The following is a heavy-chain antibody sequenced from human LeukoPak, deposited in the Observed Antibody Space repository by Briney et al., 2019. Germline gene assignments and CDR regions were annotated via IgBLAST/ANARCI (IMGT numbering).Heavy chain of an antibody. CDR2: ISAYNGKT. D-gene: IGHD3-10*01. CDR1: GFTFTSHG. CDR3: ARGGLSGSGSIDY. Sequence: ASVKVSCKASGFTFTSHGFTWVRQAPGQGLEWMGWISAYNGKTNYAQKPQGRVTMSTDTSTSTVYMELRSLRSDDTALYYCARGGLSGSGSIDYWGQGTLVTVSS. J-gene: IGHJ4*02. V-gene: IGHV1-18*04.